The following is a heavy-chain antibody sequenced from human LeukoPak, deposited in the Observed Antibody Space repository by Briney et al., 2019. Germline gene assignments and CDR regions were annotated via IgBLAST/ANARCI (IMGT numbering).Heavy chain of an antibody. CDR2: IIPIFGTA. V-gene: IGHV1-69*13. D-gene: IGHD3-22*01. CDR3: ARGGIVVVINNWFDP. CDR1: GGTFSSYA. J-gene: IGHJ5*02. Sequence: GASVKVSCKASGGTFSSYAIIWVRQAPGQGLEWMGGIIPIFGTANYAQKFQGRVTITADESTSTAYMELSSLRSEDTAVYYCARGGIVVVINNWFDPWGQGTLVTVFS.